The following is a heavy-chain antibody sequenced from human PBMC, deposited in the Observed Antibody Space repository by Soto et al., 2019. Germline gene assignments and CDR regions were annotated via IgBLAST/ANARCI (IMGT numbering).Heavy chain of an antibody. D-gene: IGHD1-26*01. V-gene: IGHV1-18*04. CDR1: GYTFTSYG. CDR3: ARDPLVGAIHGGHY. Sequence: QVQLVQSGAEVKKPGASVKVSCKASGYTFTSYGISWVRQAPGQGLEWMGWISAYNGNTNYAQKLQGRVTLTTDTSTSTAYMQMRSLRSDDTAVYYFARDPLVGAIHGGHYWGQGTLVNVSS. J-gene: IGHJ4*02. CDR2: ISAYNGNT.